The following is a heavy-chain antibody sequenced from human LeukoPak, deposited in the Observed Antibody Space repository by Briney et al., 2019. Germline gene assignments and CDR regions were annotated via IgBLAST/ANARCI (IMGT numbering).Heavy chain of an antibody. V-gene: IGHV3-30*04. CDR1: GFTFSSYA. CDR3: ARALRRTTSEINAFDI. CDR2: ISYDGSNK. Sequence: GGSLRLSCAASGFTFSSYAMHWVRQAPGKGLEWVAVISYDGSNKYYADSVKGRFTISRDNSKNTLYLQMNSLRSEDTAVYYCARALRRTTSEINAFDIWGQGTMVTVSS. J-gene: IGHJ3*02. D-gene: IGHD4-17*01.